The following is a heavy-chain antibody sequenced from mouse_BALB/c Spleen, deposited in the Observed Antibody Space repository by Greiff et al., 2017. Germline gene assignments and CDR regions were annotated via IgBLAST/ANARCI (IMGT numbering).Heavy chain of an antibody. V-gene: IGHV1-5*01. CDR3: TRYLEYGNYEGAWFAY. D-gene: IGHD2-10*02. CDR1: GYSFTSYW. J-gene: IGHJ3*01. Sequence: EVQLQQSGTVLARPGASVKMSCKASGYSFTSYWMHWVKQRPGQGLEWIGAIYPGNSDTSYNQKFKGKAKLTAVTSASTAYMELSSLTNEDSAVYYCTRYLEYGNYEGAWFAYWGQGTLVTVSA. CDR2: IYPGNSDT.